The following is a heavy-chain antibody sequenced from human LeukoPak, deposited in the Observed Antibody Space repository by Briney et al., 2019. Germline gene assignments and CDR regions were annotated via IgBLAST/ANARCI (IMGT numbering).Heavy chain of an antibody. Sequence: GGSLRLSCTASGFTFGDYAVSWVRQAPGKGLEWVGFIRSKAYGGTTEYAASVKGRFTISRDDSKSIAYLQMNSLKTEDTAVYYCTLPVAGPFDYWGQGTLVTVSS. CDR3: TLPVAGPFDY. D-gene: IGHD6-19*01. V-gene: IGHV3-49*04. J-gene: IGHJ4*02. CDR1: GFTFGDYA. CDR2: IRSKAYGGTT.